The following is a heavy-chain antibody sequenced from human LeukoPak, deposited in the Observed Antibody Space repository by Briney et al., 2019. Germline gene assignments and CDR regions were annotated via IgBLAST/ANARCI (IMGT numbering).Heavy chain of an antibody. CDR3: ARGLGVGYDFWSGPNWFDP. J-gene: IGHJ5*02. Sequence: SETLSLTCTVSGGSISNGDHYWSWIRQHPGKGLEWIGHIYYSGSTYYNPSLKSRGIISVETSKNQFSLKLSSVTAADTAVYYCARGLGVGYDFWSGPNWFDPWGQGTLVTVSS. CDR1: GGSISNGDHY. V-gene: IGHV4-31*03. D-gene: IGHD3-3*01. CDR2: IYYSGST.